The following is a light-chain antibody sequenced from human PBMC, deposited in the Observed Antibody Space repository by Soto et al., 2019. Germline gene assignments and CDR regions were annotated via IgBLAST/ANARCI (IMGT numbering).Light chain of an antibody. V-gene: IGLV2-8*01. CDR2: EVN. CDR1: SSDVDGYNS. CDR3: HSHGGSHKTGV. Sequence: QSVLTQPPSASGSPGQSVTISCTGTSSDVDGYNSVSWYQQHPGKAPRLIMYEVNTRPSGVPDRFSGSNSGNTASLTVSGLQDEDEAHYYFHSHGGSHKTGVFVGRTKLTVL. J-gene: IGLJ3*02.